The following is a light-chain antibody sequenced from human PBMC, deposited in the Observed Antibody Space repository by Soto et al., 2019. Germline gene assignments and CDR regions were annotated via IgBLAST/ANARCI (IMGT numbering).Light chain of an antibody. CDR2: AAS. V-gene: IGKV3-20*01. J-gene: IGKJ2*01. CDR3: QQYDNSLYT. Sequence: EIVLTQSPGTLSLSPGERATLSCRASQSVSSTYLAWYQQKPGQPPRLLIYAASSRATGIPDWFSGTGSGTDFTLTISRLEPEDFAVYYCQQYDNSLYTFGPGTKLEIK. CDR1: QSVSSTY.